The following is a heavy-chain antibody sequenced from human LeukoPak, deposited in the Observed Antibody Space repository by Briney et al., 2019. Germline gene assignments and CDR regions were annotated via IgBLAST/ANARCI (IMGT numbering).Heavy chain of an antibody. Sequence: GGSLRLSCAASGFTFSSYAMTWVRQAPGKGLEWLAWVSTISGSDASTYYADSVKGRFTISRDNSKNTLYLQMNSLRAEDTAVYYCAKKTRLGSGDFFDYWGQGTLVTVSS. CDR1: GFTFSSYA. CDR3: AKKTRLGSGDFFDY. J-gene: IGHJ4*02. V-gene: IGHV3-23*01. CDR2: ISGSDAST. D-gene: IGHD2-15*01.